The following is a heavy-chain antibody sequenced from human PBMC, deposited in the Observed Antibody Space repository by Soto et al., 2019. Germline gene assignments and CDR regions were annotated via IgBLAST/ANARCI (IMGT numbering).Heavy chain of an antibody. CDR3: ARAVSARSSTPDWFDP. D-gene: IGHD6-6*01. V-gene: IGHV4-59*01. Sequence: PSETLSLTCTVSGGSISSYYWSWIRQPPGKGLEWIGYIYYSGSTNYNPSLKSRVTISVDTSKNQFSLKLSSVTAADTAVYYCARAVSARSSTPDWFDPWGQGTLVTVSS. CDR1: GGSISSYY. CDR2: IYYSGST. J-gene: IGHJ5*02.